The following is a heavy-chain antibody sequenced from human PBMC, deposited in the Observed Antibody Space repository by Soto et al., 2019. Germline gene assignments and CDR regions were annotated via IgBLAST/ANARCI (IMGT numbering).Heavy chain of an antibody. Sequence: SLRLSCVASGFTFSPFWMSWVLQAPGKGLEWVSYISSSSTTKYYADSVKGRFTISRDNAKNSLYLQMNSLRAEDTAVYYCARDGCSGSNCLNWFDPWGQGTLVTVSS. CDR2: ISSSSTTK. D-gene: IGHD2-15*01. CDR1: GFTFSPFW. V-gene: IGHV3-48*01. J-gene: IGHJ5*02. CDR3: ARDGCSGSNCLNWFDP.